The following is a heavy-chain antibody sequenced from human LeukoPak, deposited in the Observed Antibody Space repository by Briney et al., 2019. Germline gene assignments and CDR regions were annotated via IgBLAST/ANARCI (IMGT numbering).Heavy chain of an antibody. V-gene: IGHV1-2*04. D-gene: IGHD4-17*01. CDR3: ARGPDYGDYVFDY. CDR2: INPNSGGT. CDR1: GYTFTGYY. J-gene: IGHJ4*02. Sequence: ASVKVSCKASGYTFTGYYMHWVRHAPGQGLEWMGWINPNSGGTNYAQKFQGWVTMTRDTSISTAYMELSRLRSDDTAVYYCARGPDYGDYVFDYWGQGTLVTVSS.